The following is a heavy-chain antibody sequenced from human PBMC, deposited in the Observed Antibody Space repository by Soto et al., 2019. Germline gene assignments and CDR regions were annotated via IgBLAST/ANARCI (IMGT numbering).Heavy chain of an antibody. CDR1: GYTFTRYA. V-gene: IGHV1-3*01. CDR3: ARDIQGGSSSWLYYYYYGMDV. D-gene: IGHD6-13*01. J-gene: IGHJ6*02. CDR2: INAGNGNT. Sequence: QVQLVQSGAEVKKPGASVKVSCKASGYTFTRYAMHWVRQAPGQRLEWMGWINAGNGNTKYSQKFQGRVTISRDTCASTAHMELSSLRSEDTAVYHCARDIQGGSSSWLYYYYYGMDVWGQGTTVTVSS.